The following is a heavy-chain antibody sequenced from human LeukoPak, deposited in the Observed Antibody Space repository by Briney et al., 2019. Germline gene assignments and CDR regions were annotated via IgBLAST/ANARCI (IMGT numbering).Heavy chain of an antibody. V-gene: IGHV1-18*01. CDR1: GHTFTSYG. J-gene: IGHJ6*02. CDR2: ISAYNGNT. CDR3: ARDSLRFLEWLLPLDYGMDV. D-gene: IGHD3-3*01. Sequence: ASVKVSCKASGHTFTSYGISWVRQAPGQGLEWMGWISAYNGNTNYAQKLQGRVTMTTDTSTSTAYMELRSLRSDDTAVYYCARDSLRFLEWLLPLDYGMDVWGQGTTVTVSS.